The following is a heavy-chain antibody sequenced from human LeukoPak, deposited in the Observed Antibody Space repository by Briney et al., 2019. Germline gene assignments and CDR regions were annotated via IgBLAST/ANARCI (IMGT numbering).Heavy chain of an antibody. CDR1: GFTFSSYA. J-gene: IGHJ3*02. CDR2: ISYDGSNK. Sequence: PGGSLRLSCAASGFTFSSYAMHWVRQAPGKGLEWVAVISYDGSNKYYADSVKGRFTISRDNSKDTLYLQMNSLRAEDTAVYYCAREVSSGWYDAFDIWGQGTMVIVSS. D-gene: IGHD6-19*01. CDR3: AREVSSGWYDAFDI. V-gene: IGHV3-30-3*01.